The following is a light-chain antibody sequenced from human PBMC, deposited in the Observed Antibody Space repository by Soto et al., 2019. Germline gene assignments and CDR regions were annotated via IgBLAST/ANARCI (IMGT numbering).Light chain of an antibody. V-gene: IGKV3-20*01. J-gene: IGKJ4*01. Sequence: EIVLTQSPGTLSLSPGERATLSCRASQSLSSSYLAWYQHKPGQAPRLLISGASNRATGIPARFSGSGSGTDFTLTISRLEPEDFAVYYCQQYGSSPRLTFGGGTKVEIK. CDR1: QSLSSSY. CDR3: QQYGSSPRLT. CDR2: GAS.